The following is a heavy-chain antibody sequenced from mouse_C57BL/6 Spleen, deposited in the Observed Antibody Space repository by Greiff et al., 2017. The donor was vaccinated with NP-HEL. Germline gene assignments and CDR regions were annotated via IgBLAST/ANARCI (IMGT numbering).Heavy chain of an antibody. V-gene: IGHV3-6*01. CDR3: ASSLTTVVADAMDY. CDR2: ISYDGSN. J-gene: IGHJ4*01. D-gene: IGHD1-1*01. Sequence: DVKLQESGPGLVKPSQSLSLTCSVTGYSITSGYYWNWIRQFPGNKLEWMGYISYDGSNNYNPSLKNRISITRDTSKNQFFLKLNSVTTEDTATYYCASSLTTVVADAMDYWGQGTSVTVSS. CDR1: GYSITSGYY.